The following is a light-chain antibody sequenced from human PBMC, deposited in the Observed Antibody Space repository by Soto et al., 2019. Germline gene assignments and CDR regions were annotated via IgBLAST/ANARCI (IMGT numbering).Light chain of an antibody. J-gene: IGKJ1*01. CDR1: QSVNSRY. V-gene: IGKV3-20*01. CDR2: GAS. Sequence: EVVLTQSPGTLSLSPGERATLSCRASQSVNSRYLAWYQQQPGQAPRLLIYGASSRATGIPDRFSSTGSGTDFTLTISRLEPEDFAVYYCQQFGSSPPWTFGQGTKVEIK. CDR3: QQFGSSPPWT.